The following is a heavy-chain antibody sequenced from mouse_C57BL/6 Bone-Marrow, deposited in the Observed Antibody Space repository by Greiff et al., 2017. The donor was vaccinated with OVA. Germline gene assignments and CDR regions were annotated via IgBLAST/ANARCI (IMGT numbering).Heavy chain of an antibody. CDR2: IYPGDGDT. CDR3: ARSDKRLLPRAADY. J-gene: IGHJ4*01. D-gene: IGHD1-1*01. CDR1: GYAFSSSW. Sequence: QVQLQQSGPELVKPGASVKISCKASGYAFSSSWMNWVKQRPGKGLEWIGRIYPGDGDTNYNGKFKGKATLTADKSSSTAYMQLSSLTSEDSAVYFCARSDKRLLPRAADYWGQGTSVTVSS. V-gene: IGHV1-82*01.